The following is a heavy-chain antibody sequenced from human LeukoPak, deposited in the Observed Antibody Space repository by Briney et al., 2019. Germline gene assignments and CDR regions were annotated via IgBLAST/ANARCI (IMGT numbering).Heavy chain of an antibody. V-gene: IGHV3-21*01. D-gene: IGHD6-19*01. CDR2: ISSGSTYI. CDR1: GITFSTYR. J-gene: IGHJ4*02. CDR3: ARGSGSGWSWGTNYFDY. Sequence: GGSLRLSCAASGITFSTYRMNWVRQAPGKGLEWVSSISSGSTYIYYADSVKGRFTISRDNAKNSLSLQMNSLRADDTAVYYCARGSGSGWSWGTNYFDYWGQGTLVTVSS.